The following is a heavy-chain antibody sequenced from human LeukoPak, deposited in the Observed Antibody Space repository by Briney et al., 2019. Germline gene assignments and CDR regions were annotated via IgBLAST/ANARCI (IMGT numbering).Heavy chain of an antibody. D-gene: IGHD3-10*01. CDR2: IRSKANSYAT. J-gene: IGHJ4*02. CDR1: GFTFSGSA. CDR3: TSLWFGESPLPELFDY. V-gene: IGHV3-73*01. Sequence: PGGSLRLSCAASGFTFSGSAMHWVRQASGKGLEWVGRIRSKANSYATAYAASVKGRFTTSRDDSKNTAYLQMNSLKTEDTAVYYCTSLWFGESPLPELFDYWGQGTLVTVSS.